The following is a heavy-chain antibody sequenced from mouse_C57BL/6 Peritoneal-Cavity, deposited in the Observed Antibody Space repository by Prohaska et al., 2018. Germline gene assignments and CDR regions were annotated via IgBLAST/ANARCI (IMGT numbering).Heavy chain of an antibody. D-gene: IGHD2-3*01. CDR2: ISSGSSTI. CDR3: ARGDDGYYGFAY. Sequence: EVQLVESGGGLVKPGGSLKLSCAASGFTFSDYGMHWVRQAPENGLEWFAYISSGSSTIYYADTGNGRFTIARDNAKNTLFLQMTRLRSEDTAMYYCARGDDGYYGFAYWGQGTLVTVSA. J-gene: IGHJ3*01. CDR1: GFTFSDYG. V-gene: IGHV5-17*01.